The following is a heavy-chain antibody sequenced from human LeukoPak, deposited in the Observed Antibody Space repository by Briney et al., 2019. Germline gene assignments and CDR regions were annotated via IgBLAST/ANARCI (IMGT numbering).Heavy chain of an antibody. J-gene: IGHJ4*02. Sequence: SETLSLTCTVSGASFTNYYWSWIRQPPGQGLEWIGFSSYNGNTNYNPSLKSRVTISVDMSKNQFSLRLKSVTAVDTAVYYCTRDMEYPGAGFDYWGQGSPVIVSS. D-gene: IGHD3-3*01. CDR3: TRDMEYPGAGFDY. CDR1: GASFTNYY. CDR2: SSYNGNT. V-gene: IGHV4-59*01.